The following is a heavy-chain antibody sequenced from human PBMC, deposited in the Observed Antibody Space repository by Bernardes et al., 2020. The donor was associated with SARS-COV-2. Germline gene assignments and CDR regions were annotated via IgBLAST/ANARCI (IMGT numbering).Heavy chain of an antibody. CDR1: GYSISNNEW. J-gene: IGHJ3*02. V-gene: IGHV4-28*01. CDR3: ARIWTEGILMIVMIPGGVFDI. D-gene: IGHD3-22*01. Sequence: SETLSLTCAVSGYSISNNEWWGWIRQPPGKGLEWIGYIYYSGTTYYNPSLKSRVTMSVDTSKNQFSLNLSSVTAGDTAVYYCARIWTEGILMIVMIPGGVFDIWGQGTQVTVSS. CDR2: IYYSGTT.